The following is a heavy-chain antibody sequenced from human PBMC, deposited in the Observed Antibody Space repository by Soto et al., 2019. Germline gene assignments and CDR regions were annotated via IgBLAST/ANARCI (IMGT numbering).Heavy chain of an antibody. Sequence: QITLNESGPTLVKPTQTLTLTCTFSGFSLGTYGVGVGWIRQPPGKALEWLALIYWDDDKRYSPSLKSRLTISKDPSKRQVFLTLTTVDPVDTATYYCAHRGGGIVDWYFDLWGRGTPVIVSS. D-gene: IGHD1-26*01. V-gene: IGHV2-5*02. CDR1: GFSLGTYGVG. J-gene: IGHJ2*01. CDR3: AHRGGGIVDWYFDL. CDR2: IYWDDDK.